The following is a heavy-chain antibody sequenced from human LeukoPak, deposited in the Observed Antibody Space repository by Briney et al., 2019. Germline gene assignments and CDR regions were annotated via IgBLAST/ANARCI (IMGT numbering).Heavy chain of an antibody. J-gene: IGHJ4*02. CDR1: GGSIATSSYY. CDR3: ARGHYYGSGSPFDY. Sequence: SETLSLTCTVSGGSIATSSYYWNWIRQPPGKGLEWIGSIYYSGSTYYNPSLKSRVTISVDTSKNQFSLKLSSVTAADTAVYYCARGHYYGSGSPFDYWGQGILVTVSS. D-gene: IGHD3-10*01. V-gene: IGHV4-39*07. CDR2: IYYSGST.